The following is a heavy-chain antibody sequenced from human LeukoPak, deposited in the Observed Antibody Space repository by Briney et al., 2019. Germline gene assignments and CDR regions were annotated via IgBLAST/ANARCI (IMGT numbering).Heavy chain of an antibody. CDR3: ARTGVVATSYFFDY. V-gene: IGHV4-61*08. J-gene: IGHJ4*01. CDR2: IYYSGSA. Sequence: PSQTLSLTCTVSGGSISSGDYYWSWIRQPPGKGLEWIGFIYYSGSANYNPSLRSRVTISVDTSKNQFSLKLTSVTAADTAVYYCARTGVVATSYFFDYWGHGTLVTVSS. CDR1: GGSISSGDYY. D-gene: IGHD5-12*01.